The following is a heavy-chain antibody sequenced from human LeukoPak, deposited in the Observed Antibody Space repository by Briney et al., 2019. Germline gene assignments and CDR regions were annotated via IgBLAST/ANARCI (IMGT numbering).Heavy chain of an antibody. CDR2: INPNSGGT. V-gene: IGHV1-2*02. Sequence: ASVKVSCKASGYTFTGYYMHWVRQAPGQGLEWMGWINPNSGGTNYAQKFQGRVTMTRDTSVSTAYMELSRLRSDDTAVYYCARGFCGGDCYLSYNWFDPWGQGTLVTASS. CDR1: GYTFTGYY. CDR3: ARGFCGGDCYLSYNWFDP. J-gene: IGHJ5*02. D-gene: IGHD2-21*02.